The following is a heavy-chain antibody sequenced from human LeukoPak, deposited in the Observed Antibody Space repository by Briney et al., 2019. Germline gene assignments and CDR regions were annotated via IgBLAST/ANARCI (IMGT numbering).Heavy chain of an antibody. CDR3: ASDNDYGDYPYDL. Sequence: GGSLTLSCAASGFTFSHYHMSWIRQAPGKGLEGVSYISSSGSTIYYADSVKGRFTISRDNAKNSLYLQMNSLRAEDTAVYYCASDNDYGDYPYDLWGRGTLVTVSS. V-gene: IGHV3-11*01. D-gene: IGHD4-17*01. J-gene: IGHJ2*01. CDR2: ISSSGSTI. CDR1: GFTFSHYH.